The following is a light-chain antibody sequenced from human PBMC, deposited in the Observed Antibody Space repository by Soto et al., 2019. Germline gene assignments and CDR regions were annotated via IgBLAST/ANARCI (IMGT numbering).Light chain of an antibody. Sequence: DIAVTQSPLSLPVMPGQPASISCWSTRGLLYSDGNTYLNWFQQRPGQSPRRLICKVSVRDSGVPDRFSGSGSGPDFTLKISRVEAEDVGIYYCMQGTHRPITSGQGTQLEIK. CDR1: RGLLYSDGNTY. V-gene: IGKV2-30*01. J-gene: IGKJ5*01. CDR3: MQGTHRPIT. CDR2: KVS.